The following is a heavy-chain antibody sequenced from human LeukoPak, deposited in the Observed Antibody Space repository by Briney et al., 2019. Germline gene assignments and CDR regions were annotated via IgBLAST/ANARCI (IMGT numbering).Heavy chain of an antibody. Sequence: ASVKVSCKASGYTFTGYYMHWVRQAPGQGLEWMGWINPNSGGTNYAQKFQGRGTMTRDTSISTAYMELSRLRSDDTSVYYCAVLHCSSTSCYPSYYYYYGMDVWGQGTTVTVSS. CDR1: GYTFTGYY. D-gene: IGHD2-2*01. CDR3: AVLHCSSTSCYPSYYYYYGMDV. V-gene: IGHV1-2*02. CDR2: INPNSGGT. J-gene: IGHJ6*02.